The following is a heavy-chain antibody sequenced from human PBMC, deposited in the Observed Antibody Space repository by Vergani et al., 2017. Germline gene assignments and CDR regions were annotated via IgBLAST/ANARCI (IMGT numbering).Heavy chain of an antibody. D-gene: IGHD1-26*01. J-gene: IGHJ4*02. CDR1: GFTFSEYY. CDR2: ISSSGSII. Sequence: QVQLVESGGGVVRTGRSLRLSCAASGFTFSEYYMSWIRQAPGQGLEWVSYISSSGSIIYYADSLKGRFTITRDNSKKTLYLQKNSLRAEDTAVYYCAKEVGATSDYWGQGTLVTVSS. V-gene: IGHV3-11*04. CDR3: AKEVGATSDY.